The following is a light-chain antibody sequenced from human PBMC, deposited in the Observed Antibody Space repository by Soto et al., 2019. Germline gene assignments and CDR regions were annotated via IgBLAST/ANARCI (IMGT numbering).Light chain of an antibody. J-gene: IGKJ4*02. V-gene: IGKV3-11*01. Sequence: ESVLTQSPGTLSLSPGARAPLSCRASRSISTYLAWYQQKPGQAPRLLIYEALNRATGIPARFSGSGSGTDFTLTISSLEPEDFAVYYCQQRNNWPLTFGGGTKVDNK. CDR2: EAL. CDR1: RSISTY. CDR3: QQRNNWPLT.